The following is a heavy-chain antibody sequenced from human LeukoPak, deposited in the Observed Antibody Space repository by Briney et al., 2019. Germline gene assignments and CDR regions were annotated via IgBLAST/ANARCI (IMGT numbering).Heavy chain of an antibody. D-gene: IGHD5-18*01. CDR2: ISSSGSTI. Sequence: GGSLRLSCAASGFTFSDYYMSWIRQAPGKGLEWVSYISSSGSTIYYADSVKGRFTISRDNAKNSLYLQMNSLRAEDMAVYYCAREDTAMEFDYWGQGTLVTVSS. CDR1: GFTFSDYY. J-gene: IGHJ4*02. V-gene: IGHV3-11*01. CDR3: AREDTAMEFDY.